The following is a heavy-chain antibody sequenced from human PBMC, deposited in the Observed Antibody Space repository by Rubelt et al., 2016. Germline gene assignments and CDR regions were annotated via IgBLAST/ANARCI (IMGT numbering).Heavy chain of an antibody. CDR1: GGSFSGYS. Sequence: QVQLQQWGARLLKPSETLSLTCAVYGGSFSGYSWSWIRQPPGQGLEWIGEVTDTGTTNYNPSLRRRVSISVDTSKSQFSLKLSSVIAADTAVYYCARVTYTGNYGRGWFDPWGQGTLVTVSS. CDR3: ARVTYTGNYGRGWFDP. CDR2: VTDTGTT. V-gene: IGHV4-34*01. D-gene: IGHD1-1*01. J-gene: IGHJ5*02.